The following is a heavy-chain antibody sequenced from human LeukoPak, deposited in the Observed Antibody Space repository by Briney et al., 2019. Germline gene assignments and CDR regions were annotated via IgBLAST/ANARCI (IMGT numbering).Heavy chain of an antibody. J-gene: IGHJ4*02. D-gene: IGHD6-19*01. Sequence: ASVKVSCKSSGYTFTSYYMRWVRHAPGQGLEWMGIINPSGGSTSYAQKFQGRVTMTRDTSTSTVYMELSSLRSEDTAVYFCARGIVVANFDYWGQGILVTVSS. CDR2: INPSGGST. V-gene: IGHV1-46*01. CDR1: GYTFTSYY. CDR3: ARGIVVANFDY.